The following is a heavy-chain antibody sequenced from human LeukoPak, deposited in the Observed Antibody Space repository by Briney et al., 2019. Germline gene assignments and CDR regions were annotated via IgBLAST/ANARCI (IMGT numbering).Heavy chain of an antibody. CDR3: ARGRQYGSSWPES. Sequence: SETLSLTCTVSGGSISSGGYYWSWIRQPPGKGLEWIGYIYYSGSTNYNPSLKSRVTISVDTSKNQFSLKLSSVTAADTAVYYCARGRQYGSSWPESWGQGTLVTVSS. J-gene: IGHJ5*02. V-gene: IGHV4-61*08. CDR2: IYYSGST. D-gene: IGHD6-13*01. CDR1: GGSISSGGYY.